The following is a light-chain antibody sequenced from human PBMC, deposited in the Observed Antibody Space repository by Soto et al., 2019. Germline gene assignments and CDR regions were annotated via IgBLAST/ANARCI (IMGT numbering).Light chain of an antibody. J-gene: IGLJ3*02. CDR3: VLYMCGGISV. CDR2: STN. V-gene: IGLV8-61*01. Sequence: QAVVTQEPSFSVSPGGTVTLTCGLSSGSVSTSYYPSWYQQTPGQAPRTLIYSTNTRSSGVPDRFSGSILGNKAALTVTGAQADDESDYYCVLYMCGGISVFGGVTKLTVL. CDR1: SGSVSTSYY.